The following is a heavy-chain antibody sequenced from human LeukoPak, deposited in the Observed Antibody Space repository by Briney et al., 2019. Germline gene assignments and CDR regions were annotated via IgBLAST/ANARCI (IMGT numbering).Heavy chain of an antibody. CDR2: IIPIFGTA. Sequence: GASVKVSCKASGYTFTRFGISWVRQAPGQGLEWMGGIIPIFGTANYAQKFQGRVTITADESTSTAYMELSSLRSEDTAVYYCARDGEGSSGDNYYFDYWGQGTLVTVSS. D-gene: IGHD6-19*01. CDR3: ARDGEGSSGDNYYFDY. V-gene: IGHV1-69*13. J-gene: IGHJ4*02. CDR1: GYTFTRFG.